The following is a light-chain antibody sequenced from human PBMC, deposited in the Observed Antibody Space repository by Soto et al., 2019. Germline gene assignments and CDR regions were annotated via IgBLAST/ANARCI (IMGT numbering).Light chain of an antibody. V-gene: IGKV1-5*03. CDR1: QTIDSW. Sequence: DIQMTQSPSTLSASVGDRVTITCRASQTIDSWLAWYQQRPGKPPNLLIYKASTLASGVPSRFSGSGSGTEFTLTINSLQPDDFATYYCQQYHIYSGTFXQGTKVDIK. CDR3: QQYHIYSGT. CDR2: KAS. J-gene: IGKJ1*01.